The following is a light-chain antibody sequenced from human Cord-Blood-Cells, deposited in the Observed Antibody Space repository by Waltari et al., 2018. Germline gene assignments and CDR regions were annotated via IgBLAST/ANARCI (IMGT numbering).Light chain of an antibody. CDR1: QGISRW. Sequence: DIQMTQSPSSVSASVGDRVTITCRASQGISRWLAWYQQKPGKAPKLLIYAASCLQSGVPSRFSCSGSGTDFTLTISSLQPEDFATYSCQQSNSFPLTFGGGTKVEIK. V-gene: IGKV1D-12*01. CDR2: AAS. J-gene: IGKJ4*01. CDR3: QQSNSFPLT.